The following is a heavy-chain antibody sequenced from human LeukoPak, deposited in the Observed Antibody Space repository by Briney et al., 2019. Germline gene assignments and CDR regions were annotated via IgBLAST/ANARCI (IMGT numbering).Heavy chain of an antibody. CDR2: IYTSGST. CDR1: GGSISSYY. D-gene: IGHD2-2*01. J-gene: IGHJ6*03. CDR3: ARDSRQYCSSTSCYLDYYYYMDV. Sequence: SETLSLTCTVSGGSISSYYWSWIRQPAGKGLEWIGRIYTSGSTNYNPSLKSRVTMSVDTSKNQFSLKLSSVTAADTAVYYCARDSRQYCSSTSCYLDYYYYMDVWGKGTTVTISS. V-gene: IGHV4-4*07.